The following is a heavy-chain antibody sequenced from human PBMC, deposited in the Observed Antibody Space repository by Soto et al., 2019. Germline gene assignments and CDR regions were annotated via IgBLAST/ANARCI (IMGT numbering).Heavy chain of an antibody. D-gene: IGHD3-22*01. V-gene: IGHV1-3*01. Sequence: ASVKVSCKAAGYTFTSYAMHWVRQAPGQRLEWMGWINAGNGNTKYSQKFQGRVTITRDTSASTAYMELSSLRSEDTAVYYCARNIRPYYYDSSGYLSFDYWGQGTLVTVSS. CDR2: INAGNGNT. CDR3: ARNIRPYYYDSSGYLSFDY. J-gene: IGHJ4*02. CDR1: GYTFTSYA.